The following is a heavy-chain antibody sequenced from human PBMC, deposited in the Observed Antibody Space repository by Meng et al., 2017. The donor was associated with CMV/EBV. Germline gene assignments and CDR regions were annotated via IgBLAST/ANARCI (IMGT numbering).Heavy chain of an antibody. D-gene: IGHD2-15*01. V-gene: IGHV3-7*01. CDR3: ARDHATWFDP. CDR1: GFTFSSYW. CDR2: IKQDGSEK. Sequence: GESLKISCAASGFTFSSYWMSWVRQAPGKGLEWVANIKQDGSEKYYVDSVKGRFTISRDNAKNSLYLQMNSLRAEDTDVYYCARDHATWFDPWGQGTLVTVSS. J-gene: IGHJ5*02.